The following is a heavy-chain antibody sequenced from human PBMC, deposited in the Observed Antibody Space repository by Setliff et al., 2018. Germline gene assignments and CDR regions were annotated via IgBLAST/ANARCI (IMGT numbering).Heavy chain of an antibody. CDR1: GYSISSGYY. CDR3: ARQSARGLADNNWFDP. V-gene: IGHV4-38-2*01. CDR2: IYRTGST. J-gene: IGHJ5*02. D-gene: IGHD2-15*01. Sequence: PSETLSLTCAVSGYSISSGYYWAWIRQPPEKGLEWIGSIYRTGSTHYNPSLKSRVTISLDTSKNQFSLKLTSVTAADTAIYYCARQSARGLADNNWFDPWGQGTLVTVSS.